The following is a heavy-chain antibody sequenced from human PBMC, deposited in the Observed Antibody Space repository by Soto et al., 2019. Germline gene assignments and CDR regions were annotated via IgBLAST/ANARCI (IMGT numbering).Heavy chain of an antibody. J-gene: IGHJ4*02. V-gene: IGHV1-69*13. D-gene: IGHD2-15*01. CDR1: GGTFSSYA. Sequence: ASVKVSCKASGGTFSSYAISWVRQAPGQGLEWMGGIIPIFGTANYAQKFQGRVTITADESTSTAYMELSSLRSEDTAVYYCARDGSTIYCSGGSCYWEFDYWGQGTLVTVSS. CDR3: ARDGSTIYCSGGSCYWEFDY. CDR2: IIPIFGTA.